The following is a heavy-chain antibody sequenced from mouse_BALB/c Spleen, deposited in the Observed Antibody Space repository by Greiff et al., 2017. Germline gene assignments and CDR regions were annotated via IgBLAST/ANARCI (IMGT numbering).Heavy chain of an antibody. Sequence: VQLQQSGPELVKPGASVKMSCKASGYTFTSYWMHWVKQRPGQGLEWIGVIDPSDSYTSYNQKFKGKATLTVDTSSSTAYMQLSSLTSEDAAVYYCRYDDHWGQGTTLTVSS. CDR3: RYDDH. V-gene: IGHV1S127*01. D-gene: IGHD2-14*01. CDR2: IDPSDSYT. J-gene: IGHJ2*01. CDR1: GYTFTSYW.